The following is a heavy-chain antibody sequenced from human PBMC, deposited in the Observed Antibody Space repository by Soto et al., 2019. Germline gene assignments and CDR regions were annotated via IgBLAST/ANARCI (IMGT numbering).Heavy chain of an antibody. CDR1: GFTFSSYG. CDR3: AKDRRNWNYFDY. J-gene: IGHJ4*02. D-gene: IGHD1-1*01. CDR2: ISYDGSNK. V-gene: IGHV3-30*18. Sequence: SCAASGFTFSSYGMHWVRQAPGKGLEWVAVISYDGSNKYYADSVKGRFTISRDNSKNTLYLQMNSLRAEDTAVYYCAKDRRNWNYFDYWGQGTLVTVSS.